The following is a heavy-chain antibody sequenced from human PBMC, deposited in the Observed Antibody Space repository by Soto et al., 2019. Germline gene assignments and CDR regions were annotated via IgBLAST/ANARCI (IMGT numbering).Heavy chain of an antibody. V-gene: IGHV3-21*01. D-gene: IGHD6-19*01. CDR3: ARDLGIAVAGFDY. CDR1: GFTFSSYS. J-gene: IGHJ4*02. Sequence: ESGGGLVKPGGSLRLSCAASGFTFSSYSMNWVRQAPGKGLEWVSSISSSSSYIYYADSVKGRFTISRDNAKNSLYLQMNSLRAEDTAVYYCARDLGIAVAGFDYWGQGTLVTVSS. CDR2: ISSSSSYI.